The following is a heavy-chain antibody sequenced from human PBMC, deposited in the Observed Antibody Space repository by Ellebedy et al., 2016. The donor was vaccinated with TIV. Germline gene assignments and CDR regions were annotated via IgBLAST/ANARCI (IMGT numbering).Heavy chain of an antibody. Sequence: PGGSLRLSFSAPGDSISSYYWSWIPQSPGKGLEWIRYMEYSGSTNSNPSLKSRVTISVDTSKTQISLKLSSVTAADTAVYYCARTNYSQRHGYDGYLDYWGQGTLVTVSS. D-gene: IGHD3-22*01. CDR3: ARTNYSQRHGYDGYLDY. V-gene: IGHV4-59*08. CDR1: GDSISSYY. CDR2: MEYSGST. J-gene: IGHJ4*01.